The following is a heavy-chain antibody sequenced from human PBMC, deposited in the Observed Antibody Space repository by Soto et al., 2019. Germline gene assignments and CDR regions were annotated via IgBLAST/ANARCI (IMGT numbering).Heavy chain of an antibody. CDR2: ISSDEKIK. J-gene: IGHJ4*02. D-gene: IGHD6-6*01. Sequence: GGSLRLSCVASGFIFSNFGMHWVRQAPGKGLGWVAVISSDEKIKLYADSVRGRFAISRDNSKNTLYLQMTSLRAEDTAIYYCARGLRSVLDYWGQGTLVTVSS. CDR3: ARGLRSVLDY. CDR1: GFIFSNFG. V-gene: IGHV3-33*01.